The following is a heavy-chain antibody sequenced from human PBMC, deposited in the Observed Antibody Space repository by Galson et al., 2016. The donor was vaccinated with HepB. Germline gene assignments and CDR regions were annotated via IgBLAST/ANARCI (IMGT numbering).Heavy chain of an antibody. J-gene: IGHJ1*01. CDR2: IDPSDSYS. CDR3: ARYELREDFSGPQFLH. Sequence: QSGAEVKKPGESLRISCQASGYRFTNFYITWVRQMPGRGLEWMGRIDPSDSYSNYGPSFEGRVSMSVDKSNNTAYLKWSRLRASDTAIYYCARYELREDFSGPQFLHWGQGTLVTVSS. D-gene: IGHD2-15*01. V-gene: IGHV5-10-1*01. CDR1: GYRFTNFY.